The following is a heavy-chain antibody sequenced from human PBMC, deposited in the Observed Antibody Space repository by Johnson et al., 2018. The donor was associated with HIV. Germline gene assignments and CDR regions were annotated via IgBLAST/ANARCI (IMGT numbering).Heavy chain of an antibody. Sequence: VQLVESGGGLVQPGGSLRLSCAASGFTFSSYWMSWVHQAPGKGLEWVANIKQDGSEKYYVDSVKGRFTISRDNAKKPLYLQMNSLRAEDTAVYYCAKEGITMEVDIWGQGTMVTVSS. CDR2: IKQDGSEK. V-gene: IGHV3-7*05. D-gene: IGHD3-10*01. J-gene: IGHJ3*02. CDR1: GFTFSSYW. CDR3: AKEGITMEVDI.